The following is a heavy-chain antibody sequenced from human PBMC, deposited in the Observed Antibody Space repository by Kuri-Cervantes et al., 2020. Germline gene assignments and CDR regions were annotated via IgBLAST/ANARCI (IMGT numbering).Heavy chain of an antibody. CDR1: GFTFSSYS. V-gene: IGHV3-48*04. D-gene: IGHD3-22*01. CDR3: ARLVSSGYYYFDY. CDR2: ISSSSSTI. J-gene: IGHJ4*02. Sequence: GESLKISCAASGFTFSSYSMNWVRQAPGKGLEWVSYISSSSSTIYYADSVKGRFTVSRDNTKNSLYLQMNSLRAEDTAIYYCARLVSSGYYYFDYWGQGTPVTVSS.